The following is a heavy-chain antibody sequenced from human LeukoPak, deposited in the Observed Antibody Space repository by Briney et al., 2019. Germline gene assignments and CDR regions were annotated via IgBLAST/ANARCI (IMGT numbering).Heavy chain of an antibody. CDR1: GFTFSNYG. CDR3: AKDSTLGYSYGHLDY. CDR2: ISYDGSNK. J-gene: IGHJ4*02. Sequence: PGGSLRLSCAASGFTFSNYGMHWVRQAPGKGLEWVAVISYDGSNKYYADSVKGRFTISRDNSKNTLYLQMNSLRAEDTAVYYCAKDSTLGYSYGHLDYWGQGTLVTVSS. V-gene: IGHV3-30*18. D-gene: IGHD5-18*01.